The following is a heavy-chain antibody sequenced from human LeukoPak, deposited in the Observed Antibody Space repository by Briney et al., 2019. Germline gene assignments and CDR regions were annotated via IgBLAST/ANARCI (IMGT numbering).Heavy chain of an antibody. Sequence: GRSLRLSCAASGFTFSSYGMHWVRQAPGKGLEWVAVISYDGSNKYYADSVKGRFTISRDNSKSTLYLQMNSLRAEDTAVYYCAKDEGGSGSYYNDILDYWGQGTLVTVSS. CDR3: AKDEGGSGSYYNDILDY. CDR2: ISYDGSNK. CDR1: GFTFSSYG. D-gene: IGHD3-10*01. V-gene: IGHV3-30*18. J-gene: IGHJ4*02.